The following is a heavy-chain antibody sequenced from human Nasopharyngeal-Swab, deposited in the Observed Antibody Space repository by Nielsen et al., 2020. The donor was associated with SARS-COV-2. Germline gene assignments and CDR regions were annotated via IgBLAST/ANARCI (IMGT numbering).Heavy chain of an antibody. J-gene: IGHJ6*03. CDR1: GGAMTKTSYY. V-gene: IGHV4-39*01. D-gene: IGHD6-25*01. CDR2: IYESGTT. Sequence: ESLKISCTVSGGAMTKTSYYWGWVRQAPGKGLEWIGSIYESGTTYYNPALKSRVSISVDTSRNQFSLNLASVTAADTAIYYYVRPFAGSGPYWYYYMDVWGKGTTVTVSS. CDR3: VRPFAGSGPYWYYYMDV.